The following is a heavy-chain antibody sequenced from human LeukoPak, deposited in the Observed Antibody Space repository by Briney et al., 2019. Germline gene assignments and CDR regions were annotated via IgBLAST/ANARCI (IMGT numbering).Heavy chain of an antibody. J-gene: IGHJ6*02. CDR2: IKQDGSEK. Sequence: GGSLRLSCEASGFTFSNYWMSWVRQTPGKGLEWVANIKQDGSEKHYVDSVKGRFTISRDNAKNSLYLQMSNLRAEDTAVYYCASNWNYVRGYGMDVWGQGTTVTVSS. V-gene: IGHV3-7*01. D-gene: IGHD1-7*01. CDR1: GFTFSNYW. CDR3: ASNWNYVRGYGMDV.